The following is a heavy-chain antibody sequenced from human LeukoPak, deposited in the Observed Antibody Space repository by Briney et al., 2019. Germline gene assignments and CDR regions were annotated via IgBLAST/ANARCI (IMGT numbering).Heavy chain of an antibody. CDR2: INYRGNT. CDR1: GGSINSRSYS. CDR3: ACSAQYSYYYYMDV. V-gene: IGHV4-39*07. D-gene: IGHD2/OR15-2a*01. Sequence: RPSETLSLTCSVSGGSINSRSYSWTWIRQPPGKDLEWIGSINYRGNTYFNPSLKSRVTISVDTSKNQLSLKVNSVTAADTAEYYCACSAQYSYYYYMDVWGKGTTVTVSS. J-gene: IGHJ6*03.